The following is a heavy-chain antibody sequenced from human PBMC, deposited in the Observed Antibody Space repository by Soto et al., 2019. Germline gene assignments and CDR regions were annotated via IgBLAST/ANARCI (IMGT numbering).Heavy chain of an antibody. CDR1: GGSISSSSYY. D-gene: IGHD2-2*01. Sequence: KTSETLSLTCTVSGGSISSSSYYWVWIRQPPGKGLEWIGSIYYSGSTYYNPSLKSRVTISVDTSKNQFSLKLSSVTAADTAVYYCAVPAAPGYFDYWGQGTLVTVSS. J-gene: IGHJ4*02. CDR3: AVPAAPGYFDY. CDR2: IYYSGST. V-gene: IGHV4-39*01.